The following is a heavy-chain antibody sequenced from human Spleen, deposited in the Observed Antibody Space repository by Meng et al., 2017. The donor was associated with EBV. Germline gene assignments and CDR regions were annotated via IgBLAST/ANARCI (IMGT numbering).Heavy chain of an antibody. CDR1: GYTFTNYA. V-gene: IGHV1-3*04. CDR2: INSDSGQT. J-gene: IGHJ5*02. CDR3: ARDPGYLNPENWFDP. Sequence: HVHLVQSGAAVSKPGASVKGSCKASGYTFTNYAIHWVRQAPGQWLEWMGWINSDSGQTKYSQKIQGRVTITRDTSARTVYMELGSLKSEDTAVYYCARDPGYLNPENWFDPWGQGTLVTVSS. D-gene: IGHD2-15*01.